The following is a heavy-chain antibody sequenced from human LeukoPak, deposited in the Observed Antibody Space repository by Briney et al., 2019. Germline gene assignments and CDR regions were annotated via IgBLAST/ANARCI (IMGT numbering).Heavy chain of an antibody. CDR2: ITGSGGGT. CDR3: AKMRGIVITFGGVIFDS. Sequence: PGGSLRLSCAASGFTFSNYAMNWVRQAAGKGLEWVSAITGSGGGTSYADSVKGRFTISRDNSKNTLYLHMDSLRAEDTAIYYCAKMRGIVITFGGVIFDSWGQGTLATVSS. CDR1: GFTFSNYA. J-gene: IGHJ4*02. V-gene: IGHV3-23*01. D-gene: IGHD3-16*01.